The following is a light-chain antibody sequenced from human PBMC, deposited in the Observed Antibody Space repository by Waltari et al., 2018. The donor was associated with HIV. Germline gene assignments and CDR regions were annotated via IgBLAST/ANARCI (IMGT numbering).Light chain of an antibody. J-gene: IGKJ1*01. CDR2: ASS. CDR3: QQYDTSPWT. CDR1: QSVSSSY. V-gene: IGKV3-20*01. Sequence: EMVLTQSPGTLSLSPGERATLSCRASQSVSSSYLAWYQHKPGQAPRLLIYASSSTATDIPARFSVSGSGTDFTLSISRLEPEDFAIYYCQQYDTSPWTFGQGTKVEIK.